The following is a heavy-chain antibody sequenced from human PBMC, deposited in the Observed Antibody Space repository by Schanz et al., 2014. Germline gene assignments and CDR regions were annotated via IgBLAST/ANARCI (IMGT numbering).Heavy chain of an antibody. V-gene: IGHV1-2*06. CDR2: INPNNGGT. J-gene: IGHJ3*02. CDR3: ARGGGPEDVFDI. Sequence: QVQLVQSGAEMKKPGASVKVSCKASGYTFTGYYMHWVRQAPGQGLEWMGRINPNNGGTDYAQKFQGRVTMTRDTSITTAYMELSRLRSDDTAVYYCARGGGPEDVFDIWGRGTILTVSS. D-gene: IGHD5-12*01. CDR1: GYTFTGYY.